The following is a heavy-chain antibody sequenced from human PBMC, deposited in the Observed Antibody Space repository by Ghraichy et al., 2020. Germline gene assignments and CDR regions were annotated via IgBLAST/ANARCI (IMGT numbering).Heavy chain of an antibody. D-gene: IGHD4-23*01. Sequence: GGSLRLSCAASGFTFSNFALNWVRQAPGKGLEWISYIRTSSDIYYADSVKGRFTISRDNAKNSLYLQMNSLRDEDTALYYCSRDSESTGGNLIFHYWRQGTLVTVSS. CDR3: SRDSESTGGNLIFHY. CDR1: GFTFSNFA. CDR2: IRTSSDI. J-gene: IGHJ4*02. V-gene: IGHV3-48*02.